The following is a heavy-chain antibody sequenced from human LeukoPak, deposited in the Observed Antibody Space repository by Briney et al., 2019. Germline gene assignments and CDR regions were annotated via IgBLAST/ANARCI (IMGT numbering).Heavy chain of an antibody. Sequence: PGGSLRLSCAASGFTVSSHYMSWVRQAPGKGLEWVSVFYVGGSTYYADSVQGRFTISRDNAKNSLYLQMNSLTAEDTAVYYCARKMKTGDRVGTFDIWGHGTMVTVSS. J-gene: IGHJ3*02. CDR2: FYVGGST. D-gene: IGHD1-1*01. V-gene: IGHV3-66*01. CDR1: GFTVSSHY. CDR3: ARKMKTGDRVGTFDI.